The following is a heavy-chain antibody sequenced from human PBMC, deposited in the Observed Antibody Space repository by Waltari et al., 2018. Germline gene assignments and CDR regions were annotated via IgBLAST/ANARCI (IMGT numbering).Heavy chain of an antibody. CDR2: INHRGST. CDR3: ARGTVADYVLAAYYYGLDV. CDR1: RGSFNGHY. V-gene: IGHV4-34*01. D-gene: IGHD4-17*01. Sequence: QMQLQQRGAGLLKPSETLPPTCAAYRGSFNGHYCIWIRRPPGKGLEWLGEINHRGSTNYNLSLKSRVTISFDTSKNQFSLKLNSVTAADTAIYYCARGTVADYVLAAYYYGLDVWGQGTTVTVSS. J-gene: IGHJ6*02.